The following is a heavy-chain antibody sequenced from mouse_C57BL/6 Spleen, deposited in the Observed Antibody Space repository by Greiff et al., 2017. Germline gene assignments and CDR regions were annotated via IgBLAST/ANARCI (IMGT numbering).Heavy chain of an antibody. CDR3: ARRVPGGSDWDLDD. D-gene: IGHD1-1*02. J-gene: IGHJ1*03. Sequence: QVQLQQSGPELVKPGASVKISCKASGYAFSSSWMNWVKQRTGQGLEWIGRIYPGDGDPNYNGKFKGKATLTADKSSSAAYMPLSSLTPEDTAVSYCARRVPGGSDWDLDDWGTGTTVTVSS. V-gene: IGHV1-82*01. CDR2: IYPGDGDP. CDR1: GYAFSSSW.